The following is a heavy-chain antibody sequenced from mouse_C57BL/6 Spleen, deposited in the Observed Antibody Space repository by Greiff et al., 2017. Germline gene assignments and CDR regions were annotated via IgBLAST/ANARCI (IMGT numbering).Heavy chain of an antibody. CDR3: ARRGYHGAMDY. Sequence: VQLQQSGAELVRPGASVKLSCKASGYTFTDYYINWVKQRPGQGLEWIARIYPGSGNTYYNEKFKGKATLTAEKSSSTAYMQLSRLTSEDSAVYFCARRGYHGAMDYWGQGTSVTVSS. J-gene: IGHJ4*01. CDR2: IYPGSGNT. D-gene: IGHD2-2*01. CDR1: GYTFTDYY. V-gene: IGHV1-76*01.